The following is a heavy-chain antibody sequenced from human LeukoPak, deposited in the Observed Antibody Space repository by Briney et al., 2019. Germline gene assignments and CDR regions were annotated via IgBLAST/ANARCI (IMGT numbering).Heavy chain of an antibody. Sequence: PSETLSLTCTVSGGSISSYYWSWIRQPPGQGLEWIAYIHSSGYTNYNPSLQSRVTISVDTSKNQFSLKVSSVTAAATAEYYCAKRQGPNSGSYDYFDPWGQGTLVTVSS. CDR3: AKRQGPNSGSYDYFDP. CDR2: IHSSGYT. CDR1: GGSISSYY. J-gene: IGHJ5*02. V-gene: IGHV4-4*09. D-gene: IGHD1-26*01.